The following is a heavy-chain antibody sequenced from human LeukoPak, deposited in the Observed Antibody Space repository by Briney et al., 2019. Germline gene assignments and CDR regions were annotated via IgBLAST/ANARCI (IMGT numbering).Heavy chain of an antibody. Sequence: ASVKVSCKASGYTFTGYYMHWVRQAPGQGPEWMGWINPNSGGTNYAQKFQGRVTMTRDTSISTAYMELSRLRSDDTAVYYCARDLFDILTGYYYGMDVWGQGTTVTVSS. CDR2: INPNSGGT. CDR1: GYTFTGYY. V-gene: IGHV1-2*02. CDR3: ARDLFDILTGYYYGMDV. J-gene: IGHJ6*02. D-gene: IGHD3-9*01.